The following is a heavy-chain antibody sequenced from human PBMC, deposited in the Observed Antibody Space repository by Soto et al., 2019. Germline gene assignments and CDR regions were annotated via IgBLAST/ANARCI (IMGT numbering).Heavy chain of an antibody. V-gene: IGHV1-18*01. CDR3: ARDPGFGFGYSYAFTMDV. J-gene: IGHJ6*02. CDR2: ISGYNGNT. CDR1: GYTFSNYG. Sequence: ASVKVSCKASGYTFSNYGISWVRQGPGQGLEWMGWISGYNGNTHYEEKVQDRIKMTTDTSTSTTYLELRSLRSDDTAVYFCARDPGFGFGYSYAFTMDVWGQGTTVTVSS. D-gene: IGHD5-18*01.